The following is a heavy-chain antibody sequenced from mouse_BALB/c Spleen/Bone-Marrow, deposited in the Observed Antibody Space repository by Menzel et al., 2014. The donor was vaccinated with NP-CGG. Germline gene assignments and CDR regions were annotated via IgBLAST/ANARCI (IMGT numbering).Heavy chain of an antibody. V-gene: IGHV4-1*02. J-gene: IGHJ3*01. Sequence: EVKLVESGGGLVQPGGSLKLSCAASGFAFSRYWMSWVRQAPGKGLEWIGEINPDSSTINYTPSRKDKFIISRDNAKNTLFLQMSKVRSEDTALYYCARLSYYGRFAYWGQGTLVTVSP. D-gene: IGHD1-1*01. CDR2: INPDSSTI. CDR1: GFAFSRYW. CDR3: ARLSYYGRFAY.